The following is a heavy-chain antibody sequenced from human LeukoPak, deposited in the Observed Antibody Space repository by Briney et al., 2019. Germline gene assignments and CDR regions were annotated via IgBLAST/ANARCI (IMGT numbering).Heavy chain of an antibody. D-gene: IGHD6-6*01. CDR3: ARESSSSRFDY. CDR1: GFTFSSYA. V-gene: IGHV3-30*04. CDR2: ISYDGSNK. J-gene: IGHJ4*02. Sequence: GGSLRLSCAASGFTFSSYAMHWVRQAPGKGLEWVAVISYDGSNKKYADSVKGRFTISRDNAKNSLYLQMNSLRAEDTAVYYCARESSSSRFDYWGQGTLVTVSS.